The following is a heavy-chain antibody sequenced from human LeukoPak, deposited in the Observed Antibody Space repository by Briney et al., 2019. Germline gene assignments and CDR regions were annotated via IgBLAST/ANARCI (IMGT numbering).Heavy chain of an antibody. Sequence: SETLSLTCSVSDDSITMYYWTWIRQPPGKGLEWIGYVDHTGSTNFNPSLNGRVSISRDTSKNLFSLRLRSVTAADTAVYYCASLLGRTFDYWGQGTLVTVSS. CDR1: DDSITMYY. J-gene: IGHJ4*02. V-gene: IGHV4-59*01. CDR3: ASLLGRTFDY. CDR2: VDHTGST.